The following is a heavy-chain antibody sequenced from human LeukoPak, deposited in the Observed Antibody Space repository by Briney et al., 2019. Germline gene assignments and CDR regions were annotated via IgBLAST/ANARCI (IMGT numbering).Heavy chain of an antibody. CDR2: IYYSGST. Sequence: SETLSLTCTVSGGSISSYYWSWIRQPPGKGLEWSGYIYYSGSTNYNPSLKSRADISVHTTKNQFSLRLSSVTAADTAVYYCARVTGYMVEDYFDYWGQGTLVTVSS. D-gene: IGHD5-12*01. CDR1: GGSISSYY. J-gene: IGHJ4*02. CDR3: ARVTGYMVEDYFDY. V-gene: IGHV4-59*01.